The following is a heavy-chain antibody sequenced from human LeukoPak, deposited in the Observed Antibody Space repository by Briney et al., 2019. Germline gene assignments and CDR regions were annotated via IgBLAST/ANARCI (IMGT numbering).Heavy chain of an antibody. V-gene: IGHV4-59*01. CDR2: IYYSGST. CDR3: AREGRYYYDSSGYPWFDP. D-gene: IGHD3-22*01. J-gene: IGHJ5*02. CDR1: GGSISSYY. Sequence: PSETLSLTCTVSGGSISSYYWNWIRQPPGKGLEWIGYIYYSGSTNYNPSLKSRVTISVDTSKNQFSLKLSSVTAADTAVYYCAREGRYYYDSSGYPWFDPWGQGTLVTVSS.